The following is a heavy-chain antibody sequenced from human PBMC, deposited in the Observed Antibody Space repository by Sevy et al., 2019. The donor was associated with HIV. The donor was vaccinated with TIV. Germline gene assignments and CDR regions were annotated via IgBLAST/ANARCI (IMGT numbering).Heavy chain of an antibody. Sequence: EGSLRLSCAASGFTVSSSYMPWVRQAPGKELEWVSVIYSGGSTYYADSVKGRFTISRDNSKNTLYLQMNSLRAEDTAVYYCARLAVAGGPDAFDFWGQGTMVTVSS. CDR2: IYSGGST. CDR3: ARLAVAGGPDAFDF. CDR1: GFTVSSSY. D-gene: IGHD6-19*01. J-gene: IGHJ3*01. V-gene: IGHV3-53*01.